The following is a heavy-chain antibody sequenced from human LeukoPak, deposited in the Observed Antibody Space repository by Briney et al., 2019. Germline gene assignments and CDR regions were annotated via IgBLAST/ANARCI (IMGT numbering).Heavy chain of an antibody. V-gene: IGHV1-18*01. D-gene: IGHD2-2*01. CDR3: ARSYLIVVVPAALGIDP. J-gene: IGHJ5*02. Sequence: GASVKVSCKASGYTFTSYGIGWVRQAPGQGLEWMGWISAYNGNTNYAQKLQGRVTMTTDTSTSTAYMELRSLRSDDTAVYYCARSYLIVVVPAALGIDPWGQGTLVTVSS. CDR2: ISAYNGNT. CDR1: GYTFTSYG.